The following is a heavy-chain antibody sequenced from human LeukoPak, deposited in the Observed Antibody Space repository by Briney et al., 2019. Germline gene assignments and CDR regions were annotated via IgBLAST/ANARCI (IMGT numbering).Heavy chain of an antibody. J-gene: IGHJ4*02. D-gene: IGHD3-10*01. V-gene: IGHV1-18*01. CDR3: ARNGRVRRIVKDLFEY. CDR1: GYTFTDYD. CDR2: VSPYNGNT. Sequence: ASVKVSCKTSGYTFTDYDITWVRQAPGQGLEWMGRVSPYNGNTYYSQRFQDRVTITKDTSTGTAYMDLRNLRTDDTAMYYCARNGRVRRIVKDLFEYWGQGTLVTVAS.